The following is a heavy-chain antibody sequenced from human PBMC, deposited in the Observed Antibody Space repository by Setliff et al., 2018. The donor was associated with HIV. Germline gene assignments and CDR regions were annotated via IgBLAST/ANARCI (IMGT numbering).Heavy chain of an antibody. D-gene: IGHD6-13*01. V-gene: IGHV4-34*01. CDR3: ARGGGTGRSSWYGAYWYDP. J-gene: IGHJ5*02. CDR1: GGSFSGYY. Sequence: LSLTCAVYGGSFSGYYWTWIRQPPGKGLEWIGDINHSGKTNYNRSLKSRVTISLDTSKNQFSLRLTSVTAADTAVYYCARGGGTGRSSWYGAYWYDPWGQGTLVTVSS. CDR2: INHSGKT.